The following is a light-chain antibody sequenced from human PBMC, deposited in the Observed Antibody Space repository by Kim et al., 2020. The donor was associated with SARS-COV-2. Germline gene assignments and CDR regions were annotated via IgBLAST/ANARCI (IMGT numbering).Light chain of an antibody. J-gene: IGKJ5*01. V-gene: IGKV1-39*01. CDR2: AAS. CDR3: QQSYSTSIT. CDR1: QSISSY. Sequence: ASVGNRVTLTCRASQSISSYLNWYQQKPGKAPKLLIYAASSLQSGVPSRFSGSGSGTDFTLTISSLQPEDFATYYCQQSYSTSITFGQGTRLEIK.